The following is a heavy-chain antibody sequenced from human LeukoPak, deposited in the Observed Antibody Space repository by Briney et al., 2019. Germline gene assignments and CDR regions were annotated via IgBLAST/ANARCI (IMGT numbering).Heavy chain of an antibody. CDR2: IKQDGSEK. CDR1: GFTFSSYW. J-gene: IGHJ5*02. Sequence: PGGSLGLSCAASGFTFSSYWMSWVRQAPGKGLEWVANIKQDGSEKYYVDSVKGRFTISRDNAKNSLYLQMNSLRAEDTAVYYCARDLPEGWFDPWGQGTLVTVSS. CDR3: ARDLPEGWFDP. V-gene: IGHV3-7*01.